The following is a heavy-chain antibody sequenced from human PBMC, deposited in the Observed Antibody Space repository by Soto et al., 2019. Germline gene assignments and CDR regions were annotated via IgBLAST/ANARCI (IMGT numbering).Heavy chain of an antibody. J-gene: IGHJ4*02. CDR1: GYDFTTYG. D-gene: IGHD1-1*01. CDR3: ARGRYGDY. V-gene: IGHV1-18*01. Sequence: QVHLVQSGAEVKKSGASVKVSCKGSGYDFTTYGITWVRQAPGQGLEWMPWISAHNGNTDYAQKLQGRVTVTRDTSTSTAYMELRGLRSDDTAVYYCARGRYGDYWGQGALVTVSS. CDR2: ISAHNGNT.